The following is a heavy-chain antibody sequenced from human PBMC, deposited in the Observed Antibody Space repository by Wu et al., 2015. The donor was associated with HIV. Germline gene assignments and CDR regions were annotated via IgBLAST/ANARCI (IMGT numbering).Heavy chain of an antibody. CDR1: GGTFRSHG. Sequence: QVQLLQSGAEVRKPGSAVRVSCKDSGGTFRSHGMSWVRQVPGQGHEWLGVLTAVFGTSRYAQKFQDRITITADESTSTVYMELRSLTSEDTAVHYCATINLSGWFGPWGQGTPVIVSS. J-gene: IGHJ5*02. CDR2: LTAVFGTS. V-gene: IGHV1-69*12. D-gene: IGHD2/OR15-2a*01. CDR3: ATINLSGWFGP.